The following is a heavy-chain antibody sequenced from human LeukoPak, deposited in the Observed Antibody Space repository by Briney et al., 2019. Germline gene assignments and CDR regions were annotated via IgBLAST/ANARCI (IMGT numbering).Heavy chain of an antibody. J-gene: IGHJ4*02. CDR2: ISYDGSNK. CDR1: GFTFSSFG. CDR3: ASRYYYDSSGSSLFDY. D-gene: IGHD3-22*01. Sequence: GGSLRLSCAASGFTFSSFGMSWVRQATGKGLEWVAVISYDGSNKYYADSVKGRFTISRDNSKNTLYLQMNSLRAEDTAVYYCASRYYYDSSGSSLFDYWGQGTLVTVSS. V-gene: IGHV3-30*03.